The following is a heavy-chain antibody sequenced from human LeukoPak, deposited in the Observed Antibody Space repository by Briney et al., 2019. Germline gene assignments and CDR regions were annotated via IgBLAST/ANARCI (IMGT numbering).Heavy chain of an antibody. V-gene: IGHV4-34*01. CDR1: GGSFSGYY. CDR3: ASRIVPSSDFDY. J-gene: IGHJ4*02. CDR2: INHSGNT. Sequence: SETLSLTCAVYGGSFSGYYWSWIRQPPGKGLEWIGEINHSGNTNYNPSLKSRVTISVDTSKNQFSLKLSSVTVADTAVYYCASRIVPSSDFDYWGQGTLVTVSS. D-gene: IGHD5-12*01.